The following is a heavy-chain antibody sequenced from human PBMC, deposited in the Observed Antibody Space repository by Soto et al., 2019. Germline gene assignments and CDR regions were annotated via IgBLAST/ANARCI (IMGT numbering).Heavy chain of an antibody. CDR2: IYHSGST. CDR1: GGSTSSGGYS. CDR3: ARGEGVSYYDSRVAFDI. Sequence: SETLSLTCAVSGGSTSSGGYSWSWIRQPPGKGLEWIGYIYHSGSTYYNPSLKSRVTISVDRSKNQFSLKLSSVTAADTAVYYCARGEGVSYYDSRVAFDIWGQGTMVT. J-gene: IGHJ3*02. V-gene: IGHV4-30-2*01. D-gene: IGHD3-22*01.